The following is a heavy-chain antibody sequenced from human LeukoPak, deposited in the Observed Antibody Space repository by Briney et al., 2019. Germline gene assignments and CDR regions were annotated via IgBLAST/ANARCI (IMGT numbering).Heavy chain of an antibody. CDR1: GGSISSSSYY. V-gene: IGHV4-39*07. CDR2: IYYSGST. Sequence: PSETLSLTCTVSGGSISSSSYYWGWIRQPPGKGLEWIGSIYYSGSTYYNPSLKSRVTISVDTSKNQFSLKLSSVTAADTAVYYCARVIAVAGRYFDYWGQGTLVTVSS. D-gene: IGHD6-19*01. J-gene: IGHJ4*02. CDR3: ARVIAVAGRYFDY.